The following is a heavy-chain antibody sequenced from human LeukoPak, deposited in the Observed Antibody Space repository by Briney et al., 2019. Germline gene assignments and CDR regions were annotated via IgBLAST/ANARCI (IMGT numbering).Heavy chain of an antibody. V-gene: IGHV3-30*03. Sequence: GGSLRLSCGASGFTFSSYGMHWVRQAPGKGLEWVAVISYDGSNKDYADSVKGRFTISRDNSKNTLFLQMNSLRAEDTAVYYCARGIFSGSYVANAYWGQGTLVTVSS. J-gene: IGHJ4*02. D-gene: IGHD1-26*01. CDR2: ISYDGSNK. CDR3: ARGIFSGSYVANAY. CDR1: GFTFSSYG.